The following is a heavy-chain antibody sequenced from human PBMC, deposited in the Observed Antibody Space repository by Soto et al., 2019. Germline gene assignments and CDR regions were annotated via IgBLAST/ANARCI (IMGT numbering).Heavy chain of an antibody. Sequence: EVQLVESGGGLIQPGGSLRLSCAASGFTVSSNSMSWVRQAPGKGLEWVSVIYSGGSTYYADSVKGRFTISRDNSKNTLYLQMNSLRAEDTAVYYCARDRVESGYPEYFQHWGQGTLVSVCS. J-gene: IGHJ1*01. V-gene: IGHV3-53*01. CDR2: IYSGGST. CDR1: GFTVSSNS. D-gene: IGHD3-22*01. CDR3: ARDRVESGYPEYFQH.